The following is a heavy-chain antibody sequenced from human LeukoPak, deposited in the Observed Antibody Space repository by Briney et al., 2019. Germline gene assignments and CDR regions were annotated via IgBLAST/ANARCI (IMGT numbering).Heavy chain of an antibody. CDR2: INPKSGAT. CDR3: ATNYDYVWGSYRFGNTFDY. CDR1: GYIFIGYY. Sequence: ASVKVSCKASGYIFIGYYINWVRQAPGQGLEWMGWINPKSGATKYAQKFQGRITMTRDTSISTAYMELSRLRSDDTAVYYCATNYDYVWGSYRFGNTFDYWGQGTLVTVSS. D-gene: IGHD3-16*02. J-gene: IGHJ4*02. V-gene: IGHV1-2*02.